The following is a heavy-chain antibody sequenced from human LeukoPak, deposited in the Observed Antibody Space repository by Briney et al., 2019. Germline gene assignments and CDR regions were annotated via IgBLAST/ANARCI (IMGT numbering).Heavy chain of an antibody. D-gene: IGHD3-9*01. J-gene: IGHJ3*02. V-gene: IGHV3-7*01. Sequence: GGSLRLSCTASGFTFSSYWMSWVRQAPGKGLEWVANINEDGSKKYYVDSVKGRFTISRDNAKNSQYLQMNNLRAEDTAVYYCARDNPPNYDILTGYYDALDIWGQGTMVTVSS. CDR3: ARDNPPNYDILTGYYDALDI. CDR1: GFTFSSYW. CDR2: INEDGSKK.